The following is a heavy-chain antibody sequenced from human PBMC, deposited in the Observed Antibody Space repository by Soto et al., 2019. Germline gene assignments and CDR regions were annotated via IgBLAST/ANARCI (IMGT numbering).Heavy chain of an antibody. J-gene: IGHJ4*02. D-gene: IGHD3-22*01. Sequence: PSETLSLTCTVSGGSVNTAPYHWNWIRQSPRNGLEWIGNIYYTGSTNYNPSFESRVAISLDTSNNQFSLRLTSLTAADTAVYFCARDHHSYYDTSGYYPYFDFWGQGTLVTVSS. CDR2: IYYTGST. CDR1: GGSVNTAPYH. CDR3: ARDHHSYYDTSGYYPYFDF. V-gene: IGHV4-61*01.